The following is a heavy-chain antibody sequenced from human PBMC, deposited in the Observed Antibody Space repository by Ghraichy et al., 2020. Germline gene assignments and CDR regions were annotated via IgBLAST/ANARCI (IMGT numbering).Heavy chain of an antibody. V-gene: IGHV3-23*01. J-gene: IGHJ6*02. D-gene: IGHD1-20*01. CDR3: AKDRISLGYNWNDASYYGMDV. CDR1: GFTFSSYA. Sequence: GGSLRLSCAASGFTFSSYAMSWVRQAPGKGLEWVSAISGSGGSTYYADSVKGRFTISRDNSKNTLYLQMNSLRAEDTAVYYCAKDRISLGYNWNDASYYGMDVWGQGTTVTVSS. CDR2: ISGSGGST.